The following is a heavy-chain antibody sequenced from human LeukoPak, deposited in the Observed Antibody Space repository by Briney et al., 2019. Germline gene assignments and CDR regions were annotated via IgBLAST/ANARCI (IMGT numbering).Heavy chain of an antibody. CDR3: AATHHYYDSSGFYYSSDAFDI. J-gene: IGHJ3*02. CDR1: GFTFSRYT. V-gene: IGHV3-21*01. D-gene: IGHD3-22*01. Sequence: GGSLRLSCAASGFTFSRYTMNWVRQAPGKGLEWVSSISSTSGYTYYADSVKGRFTNSRDNAKRSLELHMSSLRVEDTAVYYCAATHHYYDSSGFYYSSDAFDIWGQGTLVTVSS. CDR2: ISSTSGYT.